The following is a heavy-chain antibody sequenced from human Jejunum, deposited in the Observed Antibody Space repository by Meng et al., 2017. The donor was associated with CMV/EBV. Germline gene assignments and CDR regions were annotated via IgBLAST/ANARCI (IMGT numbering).Heavy chain of an antibody. CDR2: MYSSGSA. Sequence: YAGAYTISTYYCDWLRQATGQGLEWIGCMYSSGSAAYYPSLWRRVTMFISDSNIHLALRVSSVLAADTAVYYCVTHLYSGYDGYESWGQGTLVTVSS. D-gene: IGHD5-12*01. J-gene: IGHJ5*02. CDR3: VTHLYSGYDGYES. CDR1: AGAYTISTYY. V-gene: IGHV4-39*02.